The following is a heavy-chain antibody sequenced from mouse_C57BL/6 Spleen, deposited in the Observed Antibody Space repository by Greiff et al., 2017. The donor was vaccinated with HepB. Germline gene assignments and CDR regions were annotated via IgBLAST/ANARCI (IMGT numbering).Heavy chain of an antibody. J-gene: IGHJ1*03. CDR2: ISDGGSYT. D-gene: IGHD1-1*01. V-gene: IGHV5-4*01. Sequence: EVQGVESGGGLVKPGGSLKLSCAASGFTFSSYAMSWVRQTPEKRLEWVATISDGGSYTYYPDNVKGRFTISRDNAKNNLYLQMSHLKSEDTAMYYCAREGGTVAYWYFDVWGTGTTVTVSS. CDR1: GFTFSSYA. CDR3: AREGGTVAYWYFDV.